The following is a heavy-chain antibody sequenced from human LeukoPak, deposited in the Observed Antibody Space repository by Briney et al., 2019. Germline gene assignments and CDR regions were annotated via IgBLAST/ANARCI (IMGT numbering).Heavy chain of an antibody. D-gene: IGHD5-12*01. CDR1: GGSISSYY. Sequence: SEALSLTCTVSGGSISSYYWSWIRQPPGKGLEWIGYIYYSGSTNHNPSLKSRVTISVDTSKNQFSLKLSSVTAADTAVYYCARGTGYSGYEDLYYWGQGTLVTVSS. CDR2: IYYSGST. J-gene: IGHJ4*02. CDR3: ARGTGYSGYEDLYY. V-gene: IGHV4-59*01.